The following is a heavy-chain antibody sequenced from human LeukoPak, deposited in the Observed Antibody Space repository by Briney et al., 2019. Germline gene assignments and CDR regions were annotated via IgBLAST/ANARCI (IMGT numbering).Heavy chain of an antibody. J-gene: IGHJ5*02. V-gene: IGHV1-2*02. D-gene: IGHD4-23*01. CDR1: GYTFTGYS. CDR3: ARVAVVNANWFDL. CDR2: INPNSGGT. Sequence: ASVKVSCKASGYTFTGYSMHWVRQAPGQGLEWMGWINPNSGGTHYAQRFQGRVTMTRDTSISTGYMELNRLRSDDTAVYYCARVAVVNANWFDLWGQGTLVTVSS.